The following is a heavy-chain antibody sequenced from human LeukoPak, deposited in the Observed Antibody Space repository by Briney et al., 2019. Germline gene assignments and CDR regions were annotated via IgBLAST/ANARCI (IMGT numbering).Heavy chain of an antibody. D-gene: IGHD3-3*01. Sequence: GGSLRLSCAASGFTFSSYAMHWVRQAPGKGLEWVAVILYDGSNKYYADSVKGRFTISRDNSKNTLYLQMNSLRAEDTAVYYCARAPHYDFWSGYYFDYWGQGTLVTVSS. CDR1: GFTFSSYA. J-gene: IGHJ4*02. CDR2: ILYDGSNK. CDR3: ARAPHYDFWSGYYFDY. V-gene: IGHV3-30*04.